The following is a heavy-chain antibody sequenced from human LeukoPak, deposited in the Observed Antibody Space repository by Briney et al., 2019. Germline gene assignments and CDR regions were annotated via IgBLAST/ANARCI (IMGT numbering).Heavy chain of an antibody. D-gene: IGHD1-26*01. V-gene: IGHV3-30*02. CDR2: IQYDGSNK. CDR3: AKDATGGRITL. J-gene: IGHJ4*02. Sequence: AGGSLRLSCAASGFIFSSYGMHWVRQAPGKGLEWVAFIQYDGSNKYYADSVKGRFTISRDDSRSSLYLQMNSLRAEDTAVYYCAKDATGGRITLGGQGTLATVSS. CDR1: GFIFSSYG.